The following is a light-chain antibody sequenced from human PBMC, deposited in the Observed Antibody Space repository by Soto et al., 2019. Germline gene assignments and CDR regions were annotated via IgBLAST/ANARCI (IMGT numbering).Light chain of an antibody. Sequence: DIQMSQSPSSLSESVGERVTITCRASQSISISLNWYQLKPGKAPNLLMYGASYLKSGVPTRFSGSGSGTDFTLTISSLQPEDFATYYCQQTYTTPEINFGQGTRLEIK. CDR3: QQTYTTPEIN. V-gene: IGKV1-39*01. CDR2: GAS. CDR1: QSISIS. J-gene: IGKJ5*01.